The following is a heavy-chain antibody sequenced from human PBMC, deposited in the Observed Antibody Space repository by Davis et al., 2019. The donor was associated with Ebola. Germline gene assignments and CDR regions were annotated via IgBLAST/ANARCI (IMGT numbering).Heavy chain of an antibody. Sequence: LSLTCAASGFTSTRYPTHCVRHAPGKGLEWVALISYDGSNKAYADPVKVRFTISRDNSKNTLYLQMNSMRAEDTAVYYCARDGPLFALGDYYYGMDDWGQGTTVTVSS. CDR3: ARDGPLFALGDYYYGMDD. J-gene: IGHJ6*02. V-gene: IGHV3-30*16. CDR1: GFTSTRYP. CDR2: ISYDGSNK. D-gene: IGHD3-16*01.